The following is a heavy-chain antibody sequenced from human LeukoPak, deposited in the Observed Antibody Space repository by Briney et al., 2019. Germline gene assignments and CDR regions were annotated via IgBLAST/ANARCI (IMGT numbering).Heavy chain of an antibody. CDR1: GFTVSSND. CDR3: ARVISVAGLDV. J-gene: IGHJ6*02. Sequence: GGYLRLSCAASGFTVSSNDMSWVRQAPGKGLEWVSVIYSGGSTYYADSVKGRFTISRDNSKNTLYLQMNSLRAEDTAVYYCARVISVAGLDVWGQGTTVTVSS. CDR2: IYSGGST. D-gene: IGHD6-19*01. V-gene: IGHV3-53*01.